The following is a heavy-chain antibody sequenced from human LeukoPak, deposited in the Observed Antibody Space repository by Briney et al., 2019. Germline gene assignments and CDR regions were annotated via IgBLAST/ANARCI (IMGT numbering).Heavy chain of an antibody. Sequence: GASVKVSCKASGYTFTGYGISWVRQAPGQGLEWMGWISAYNGNTNYAQKLQGRVTMTTDTSTSTAYMELRSLRSDDTAVYYCARVYSSSWYGGPMDVWGKGTTVTVSS. D-gene: IGHD6-13*01. V-gene: IGHV1-18*04. CDR2: ISAYNGNT. CDR3: ARVYSSSWYGGPMDV. CDR1: GYTFTGYG. J-gene: IGHJ6*03.